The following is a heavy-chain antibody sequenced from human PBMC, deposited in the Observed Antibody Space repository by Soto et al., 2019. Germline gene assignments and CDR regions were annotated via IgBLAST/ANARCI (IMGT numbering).Heavy chain of an antibody. J-gene: IGHJ4*02. CDR3: ARGGGYSGYDPLDY. Sequence: QVQLVESGGGVVQSGKSLRLSCAASGFTFNTYVMHWVRQAPGKGLEWLAFVSSAGGSKYYADSVTGRFTISRDNSQNTLHQQMNSLGPEDTAVYYCARGGGYSGYDPLDYWGQGTLVTVSS. V-gene: IGHV3-30-3*01. D-gene: IGHD5-12*01. CDR2: VSSAGGSK. CDR1: GFTFNTYV.